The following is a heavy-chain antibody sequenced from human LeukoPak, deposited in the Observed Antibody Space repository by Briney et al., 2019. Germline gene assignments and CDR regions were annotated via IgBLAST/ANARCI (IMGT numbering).Heavy chain of an antibody. D-gene: IGHD2-8*01. CDR1: GFTFSSYD. J-gene: IGHJ6*03. V-gene: IGHV3-30*02. CDR2: IQNDGSNE. Sequence: PGGSLRLSCEASGFTFSSYDMHWVRQAPGKGLEWVAYIQNDGSNEQYADSVKGRFSISRDSSKNILYLQMNSLRAEDTAVYYCAKDRCSNGIGCYYYYMDVWGKGTTVTISS. CDR3: AKDRCSNGIGCYYYYMDV.